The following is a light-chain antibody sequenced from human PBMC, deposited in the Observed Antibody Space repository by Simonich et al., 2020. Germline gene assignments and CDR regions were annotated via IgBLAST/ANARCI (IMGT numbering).Light chain of an antibody. CDR1: QSVLYSSTNKNY. J-gene: IGKJ1*01. Sequence: DIVMTQSPDSLAVSLGERATINRKSSQSVLYSSTNKNYLAWYQQKPGQPPKLLIYWASTRESGVPDRFSGSGSGTDFTLTISSRQAEDVAVYYCQQYYSTPRTFGQGTKVEIK. CDR2: WAS. V-gene: IGKV4-1*01. CDR3: QQYYSTPRT.